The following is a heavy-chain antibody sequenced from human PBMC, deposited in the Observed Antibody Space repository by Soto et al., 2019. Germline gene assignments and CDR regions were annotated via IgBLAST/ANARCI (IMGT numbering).Heavy chain of an antibody. CDR3: ARVVSSSWNGAYYYYYGMDV. J-gene: IGHJ6*02. CDR2: ISSRSDI. Sequence: GGSLRLSCVGSGFTFSTYSINWVRQAPGKGLEWVSSISSRSDIYYADSVKGRFTISRDNAKNSVSLQMNSLRAEDTAVYYCARVVSSSWNGAYYYYYGMDVWGQGTTVTVSS. CDR1: GFTFSTYS. D-gene: IGHD6-13*01. V-gene: IGHV3-21*01.